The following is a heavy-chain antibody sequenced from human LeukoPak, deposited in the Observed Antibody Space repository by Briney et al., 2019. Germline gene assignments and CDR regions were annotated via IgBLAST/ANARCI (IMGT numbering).Heavy chain of an antibody. J-gene: IGHJ5*02. CDR2: IYYNGET. D-gene: IGHD1/OR15-1a*01. Sequence: SETLSLTCNVSGDYIKTGEFYWSWIRQPPGKGLEWIGYIYYNGETSYHPSLKSRVTMSVDTAKNQFSLELRSVTAADTAVYYCARDGNIGTSDLFGWFDPWGQGTLVTVSS. CDR3: ARDGNIGTSDLFGWFDP. CDR1: GDYIKTGEFY. V-gene: IGHV4-30-4*01.